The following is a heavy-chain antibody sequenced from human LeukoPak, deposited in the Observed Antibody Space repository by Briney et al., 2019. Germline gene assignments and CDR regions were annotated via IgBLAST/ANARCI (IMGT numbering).Heavy chain of an antibody. CDR2: ISGSGGST. D-gene: IGHD6-19*01. J-gene: IGHJ4*02. Sequence: GGSLRLYCAASGFTFSSYAMSWVRQAPGKGLEWVSAISGSGGSTYYADSVKGRFTISRDNSKNTLYLQMNSLRAEDTAVYYCAKDKYSSGWYESPFDYWGQGTLVPVSS. CDR1: GFTFSSYA. V-gene: IGHV3-23*01. CDR3: AKDKYSSGWYESPFDY.